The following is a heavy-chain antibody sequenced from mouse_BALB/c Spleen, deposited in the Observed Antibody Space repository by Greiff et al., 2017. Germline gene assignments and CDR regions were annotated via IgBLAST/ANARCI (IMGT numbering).Heavy chain of an antibody. J-gene: IGHJ4*01. Sequence: VQLQQSGAELVRPGTSVKVSCKASGYAFTNYLIEWVKQRPGQGLEWIGVINPGSGGTNYNEKFKGKATLTADKSSSTAYMQLSSLTSDDSAVYFCARLLYGYAMDYWGQGTSVTVSS. D-gene: IGHD2-12*01. CDR2: INPGSGGT. V-gene: IGHV1-54*01. CDR3: ARLLYGYAMDY. CDR1: GYAFTNYL.